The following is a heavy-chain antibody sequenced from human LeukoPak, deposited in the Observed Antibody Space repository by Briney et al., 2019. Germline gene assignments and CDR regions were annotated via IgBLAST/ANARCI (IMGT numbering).Heavy chain of an antibody. D-gene: IGHD3-10*01. CDR3: ARSDQLKWFGDPRRPYYYGMDV. J-gene: IGHJ6*02. CDR1: GYSFTNYW. CDR2: VYPGDSDT. Sequence: GESLKISCKASGYSFTNYWIGWVRQMPGKGLEWMGIVYPGDSDTRYSPSFPGQVTISADKSFNTAYLQWNSLKASDTAIYYCARSDQLKWFGDPRRPYYYGMDVWGQGTTVTVSS. V-gene: IGHV5-51*01.